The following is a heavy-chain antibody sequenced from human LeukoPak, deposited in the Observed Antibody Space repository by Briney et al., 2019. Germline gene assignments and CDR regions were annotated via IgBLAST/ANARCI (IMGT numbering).Heavy chain of an antibody. Sequence: GGSLRLSCAASGFSFGNYAIHWVRQAPGKGLEWVAFISNDGSNKYYAESVKGRFTISRDNSRNTLYLQMNSLRAEDTALYYCARDYCSSTSCYGPDNWGQGTLVTVSS. CDR2: ISNDGSNK. D-gene: IGHD2-2*01. V-gene: IGHV3-30*04. CDR3: ARDYCSSTSCYGPDN. J-gene: IGHJ4*02. CDR1: GFSFGNYA.